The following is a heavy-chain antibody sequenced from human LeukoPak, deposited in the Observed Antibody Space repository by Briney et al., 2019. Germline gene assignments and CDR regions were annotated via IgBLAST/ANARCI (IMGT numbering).Heavy chain of an antibody. CDR3: ARDLSGVTGYTYGRGIDY. J-gene: IGHJ4*02. CDR2: IKKDGSEK. Sequence: GGSLRLSCAASGFTFSRYWMSWVRQAPGKGLEWVANIKKDGSEKYYVDSVKGRFTISRDNAKNSLYLQMNSLRAEDTAVYYCARDLSGVTGYTYGRGIDYWGQGTLVTVSS. CDR1: GFTFSRYW. D-gene: IGHD5-18*01. V-gene: IGHV3-7*01.